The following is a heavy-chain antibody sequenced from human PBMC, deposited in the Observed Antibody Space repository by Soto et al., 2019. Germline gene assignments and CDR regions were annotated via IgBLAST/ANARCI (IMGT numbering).Heavy chain of an antibody. V-gene: IGHV1-2*02. J-gene: IGHJ4*02. CDR3: GRGRSGQIVIFY. Sequence: ASVKVSCETSGYTFTGHYIDWVRQAPQQGPEWMGEIGPESGATRYAEKLRGRVTMTMDTSITTVYMELRNLSPDDTAVYYCGRGRSGQIVIFYWGQGTPVTVSS. CDR2: IGPESGAT. D-gene: IGHD3-3*02. CDR1: GYTFTGHY.